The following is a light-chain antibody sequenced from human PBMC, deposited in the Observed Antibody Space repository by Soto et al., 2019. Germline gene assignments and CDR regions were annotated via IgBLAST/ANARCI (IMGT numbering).Light chain of an antibody. CDR2: AVS. Sequence: SALSPPASVSGSPVESITISCTGTSSDDGGYDSVSCYQQPPGTAPKLMIYAVSNRPSGVSNRFSGSKSGNTASLTISWIQAEDEADYYCSSYTSWSTLYDFGTGTNVTVL. CDR1: SSDDGGYDS. CDR3: SSYTSWSTLYD. J-gene: IGLJ1*01. V-gene: IGLV2-14*01.